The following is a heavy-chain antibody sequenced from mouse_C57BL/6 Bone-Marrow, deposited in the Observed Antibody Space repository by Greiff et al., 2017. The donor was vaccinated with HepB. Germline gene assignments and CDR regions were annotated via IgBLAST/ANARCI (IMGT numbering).Heavy chain of an antibody. V-gene: IGHV1-85*01. CDR3: AIYGSSYAFAY. D-gene: IGHD1-1*01. J-gene: IGHJ3*01. Sequence: QVHVKQSGPELVKPGASVKLSCKASGYTFTSYDINWVKQRPGQGLEWIGWIYPRDGSTKYNEKFKGKATLTVDTSSSTAYMELHSLTSEDSAVYFCAIYGSSYAFAYWGQGTLVTVSA. CDR1: GYTFTSYD. CDR2: IYPRDGST.